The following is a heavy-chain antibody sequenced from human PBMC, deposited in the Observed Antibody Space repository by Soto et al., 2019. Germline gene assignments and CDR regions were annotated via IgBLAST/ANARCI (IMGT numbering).Heavy chain of an antibody. CDR1: GYTFTSYD. CDR2: MNPNSGNT. Sequence: ASVKVSCKASGYTFTSYDINWVRQATGQGLEWMGWMNPNSGNTGYAQKFQGRVTMTRNTSISTAYMELSSLRSEDTAVYYCARAVDDFWSGRRPDYYFDYWGQGTLVTVSS. V-gene: IGHV1-8*01. D-gene: IGHD3-3*01. CDR3: ARAVDDFWSGRRPDYYFDY. J-gene: IGHJ4*02.